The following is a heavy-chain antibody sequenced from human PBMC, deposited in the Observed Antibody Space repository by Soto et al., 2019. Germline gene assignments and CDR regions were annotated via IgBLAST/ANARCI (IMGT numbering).Heavy chain of an antibody. CDR1: GGTFSSYA. D-gene: IGHD3-10*01. J-gene: IGHJ5*02. Sequence: QVQLVQSGAEVKKPGSSVKVSCKASGGTFSSYAISWVRQAPGQGLEWMGGIIPIFGTANYAQKFQGRVTITADESTSTAYIELSSLRSEDTAVYYCARDKKGTNYYGSGSYGNWFDPWGQGTLVTVSS. V-gene: IGHV1-69*01. CDR3: ARDKKGTNYYGSGSYGNWFDP. CDR2: IIPIFGTA.